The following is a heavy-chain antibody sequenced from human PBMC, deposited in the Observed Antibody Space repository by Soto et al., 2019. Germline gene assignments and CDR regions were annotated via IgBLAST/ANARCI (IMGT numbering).Heavy chain of an antibody. CDR2: IYYSGST. Sequence: PSETLSLTCTVSGGSISSGGYYWSWIRQHPGKGLEWIGYIYYSGSTYYNPSLKSRVTISVDTSKNQFSLKLSSVTAADTAVYYCARLVDVLLWFGESNPLWGQGTLVTVSS. CDR1: GGSISSGGYY. J-gene: IGHJ4*02. D-gene: IGHD3-10*01. CDR3: ARLVDVLLWFGESNPL. V-gene: IGHV4-31*03.